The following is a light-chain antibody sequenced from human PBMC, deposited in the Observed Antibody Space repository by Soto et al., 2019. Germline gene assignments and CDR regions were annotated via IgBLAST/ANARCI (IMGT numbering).Light chain of an antibody. Sequence: QSVLTQPPSVSEAPRQRVTISCSGSSSNIGNNAVNWYQQLPGKAPKLLIYYDDLLPSGVSDRFSGSKSGTSASLVISGLQSEDEADYYCAAWDDSLNVFGSGTQLTVL. CDR3: AAWDDSLNV. CDR2: YDD. J-gene: IGLJ6*01. V-gene: IGLV1-36*01. CDR1: SSNIGNNA.